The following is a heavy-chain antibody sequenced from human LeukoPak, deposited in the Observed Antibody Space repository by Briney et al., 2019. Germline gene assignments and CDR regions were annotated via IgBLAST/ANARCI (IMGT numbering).Heavy chain of an antibody. Sequence: GGYLRLSCAASGFTFDDYGMSWVRQAPGKGLESVSGINWNGDSTGYADSVKGRFTISRDNAKNSLYLQMNSLRAEDTALYYCAKGLRGYSGYAPDYWGQGTLVTVSS. V-gene: IGHV3-20*04. CDR2: INWNGDST. CDR3: AKGLRGYSGYAPDY. J-gene: IGHJ4*02. CDR1: GFTFDDYG. D-gene: IGHD5-12*01.